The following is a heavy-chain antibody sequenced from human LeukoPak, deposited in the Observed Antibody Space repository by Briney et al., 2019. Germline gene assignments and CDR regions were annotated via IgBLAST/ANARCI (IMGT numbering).Heavy chain of an antibody. V-gene: IGHV3-48*04. Sequence: PGGSLRLSCTASGFTFNSYSLNWVRQAPGKGLEWVSSTSSSGSTIYYADSVKGRFTISRDNPKNSLYLQMNSLRAEDTAVYYCAELGITMIGGVWGKGTTVTISS. CDR3: AELGITMIGGV. CDR1: GFTFNSYS. D-gene: IGHD3-10*02. CDR2: TSSSGSTI. J-gene: IGHJ6*04.